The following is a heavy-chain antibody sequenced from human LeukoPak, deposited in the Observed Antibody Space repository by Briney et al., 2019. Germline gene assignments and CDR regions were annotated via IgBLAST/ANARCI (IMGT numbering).Heavy chain of an antibody. CDR1: GFTFSSYA. CDR3: ARDHCSSTSCYDFNWFDP. D-gene: IGHD2-2*01. V-gene: IGHV3-30-3*01. Sequence: GRYLRLSSAASGFTFSSYAMHWVRQAPGKGLEWVAVISYDGSNKYYADSVKGRFTISRDNSKNTLYLQMNSLRAEDTAVYYCARDHCSSTSCYDFNWFDPWGQGTLVTVSS. J-gene: IGHJ5*02. CDR2: ISYDGSNK.